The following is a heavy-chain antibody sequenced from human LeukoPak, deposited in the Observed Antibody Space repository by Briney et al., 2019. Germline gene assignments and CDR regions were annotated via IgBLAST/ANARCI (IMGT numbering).Heavy chain of an antibody. CDR3: ARHGTISSESYFDY. J-gene: IGHJ4*02. CDR1: GDSISSFY. Sequence: SETLSLTCTVSGDSISSFYWSWIRQSPGKGPEWIGYIHNSGRTNYNPSLKSRVTGFVDTSKNQVSLWLSSVTAADTAVYYCARHGTISSESYFDYWGQGALVTVSS. D-gene: IGHD1-14*01. CDR2: IHNSGRT. V-gene: IGHV4-59*08.